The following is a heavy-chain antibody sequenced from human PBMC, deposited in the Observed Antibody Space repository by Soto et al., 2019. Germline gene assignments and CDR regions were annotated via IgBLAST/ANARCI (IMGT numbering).Heavy chain of an antibody. J-gene: IGHJ4*02. Sequence: PSETLSLTCTVSGGSISSYYWSWIRQPPGKGLEWIGYIYYSGSTNYNPSLKSRVTISVDTSKNQFSLKLSSVTAADTAVYYCARHVCSGRSCYPDSDYCCQAPLLTVSS. V-gene: IGHV4-59*08. CDR1: GGSISSYY. D-gene: IGHD2-15*01. CDR2: IYYSGST. CDR3: ARHVCSGRSCYPDSDY.